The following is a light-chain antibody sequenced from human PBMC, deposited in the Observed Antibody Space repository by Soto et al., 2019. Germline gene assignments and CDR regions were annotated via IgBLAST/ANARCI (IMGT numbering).Light chain of an antibody. CDR3: NSYTSSTTLV. Sequence: QSVLTQPASVSVSPGQSITISCTGTSSDVGGYNYVSWFQHHPGKAPKLIIYEVSIRPSGVSNRFSGSKSGNTASLTISGLQAEDEADYYCNSYTSSTTLVFGGGTKLTVL. V-gene: IGLV2-14*01. CDR2: EVS. J-gene: IGLJ2*01. CDR1: SSDVGGYNY.